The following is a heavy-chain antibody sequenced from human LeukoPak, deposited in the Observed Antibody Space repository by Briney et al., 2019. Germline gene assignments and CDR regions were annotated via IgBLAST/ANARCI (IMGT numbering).Heavy chain of an antibody. CDR3: AKDYGGYMDV. V-gene: IGHV3-33*06. J-gene: IGHJ6*03. CDR1: GFTFSSYG. CDR2: IWYDGSNK. Sequence: GGSLRLSCAASGFTFSSYGMHWVRQAPGKGLEGVAVIWYDGSNKDYADSVKGRFTISRDNSKNTLYLQMNSLRAEDTAVYYCAKDYGGYMDVWGKGTTVTVSS. D-gene: IGHD4-23*01.